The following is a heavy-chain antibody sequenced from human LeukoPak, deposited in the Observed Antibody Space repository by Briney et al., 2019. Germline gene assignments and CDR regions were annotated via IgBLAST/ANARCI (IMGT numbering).Heavy chain of an antibody. CDR1: GGSFSGYY. Sequence: SETLSLTCAVYGGSFSGYYWSWIRQPPGKGLEWIGEINHSGSTNYNPSLKSRVTISVDTSKNQFPLKLSSVTAADTAVYYCARVLGPFDYWGQGTLVTVSS. V-gene: IGHV4-34*01. D-gene: IGHD3/OR15-3a*01. CDR2: INHSGST. CDR3: ARVLGPFDY. J-gene: IGHJ4*02.